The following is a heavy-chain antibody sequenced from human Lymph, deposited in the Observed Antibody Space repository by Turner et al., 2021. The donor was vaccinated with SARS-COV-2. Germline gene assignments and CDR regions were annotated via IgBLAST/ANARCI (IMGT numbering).Heavy chain of an antibody. CDR3: AKGVRGAMIVVVIPYFDY. CDR1: GFTFSSYA. CDR2: ISGSGGDT. Sequence: EAQLLESGGGLVQPGGSLRLSCAASGFTFSSYAMSWVRQAPGKGLEWVSAISGSGGDTYYADSVKGRFTISRDNSKNTLYLQMNSLRAEDTAVYYCAKGVRGAMIVVVIPYFDYWGQGTLVTVSS. D-gene: IGHD3-22*01. V-gene: IGHV3-23*01. J-gene: IGHJ4*02.